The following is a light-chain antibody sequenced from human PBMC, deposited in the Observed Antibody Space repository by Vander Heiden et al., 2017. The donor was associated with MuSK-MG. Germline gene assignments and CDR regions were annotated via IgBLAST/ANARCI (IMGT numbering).Light chain of an antibody. J-gene: IGLJ2*01. V-gene: IGLV1-47*01. CDR1: SSNIGSNY. CDR2: RNN. CDR3: AAWDDSLSGPV. Sequence: QSVLTQPPSASGTPGPRVTISCSGSSSNIGSNYVYWYQQLPGTAPKLLIYRNNQRPSGVPDRFSGSKSGTSASLAISGLRSEDEAEYYCAAWDDSLSGPVFGGGTKLTVL.